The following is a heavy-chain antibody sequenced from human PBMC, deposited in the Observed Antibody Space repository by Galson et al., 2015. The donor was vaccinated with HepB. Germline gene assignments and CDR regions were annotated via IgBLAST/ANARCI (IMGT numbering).Heavy chain of an antibody. CDR2: ISSSSSYI. D-gene: IGHD3-10*01. CDR1: GFTFSSYS. J-gene: IGHJ5*02. Sequence: SLRLSCAASGFTFSSYSMNWVRQAPGKGLEWVSSISSSSSYIYYADSVKGRFTISRDNAKNSLYLQMNSLRAEDTAVYYCARDRGFGWFDPWGQGTLVTVSS. V-gene: IGHV3-21*01. CDR3: ARDRGFGWFDP.